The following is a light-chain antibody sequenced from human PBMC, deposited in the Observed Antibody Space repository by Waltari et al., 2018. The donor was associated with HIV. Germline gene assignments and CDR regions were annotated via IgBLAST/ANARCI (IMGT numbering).Light chain of an antibody. V-gene: IGLV2-14*01. CDR3: SSATSRKLYV. Sequence: QSALTQPASVSGSPGQSITISCTGTSSDVGGYNYVSWYQQHPGKVPKLLIYEVTNRPSGVSNRFSASKPGNKASLTSSGLQADDEADYYCSSATSRKLYVFGTGTRVTVL. CDR2: EVT. CDR1: SSDVGGYNY. J-gene: IGLJ1*01.